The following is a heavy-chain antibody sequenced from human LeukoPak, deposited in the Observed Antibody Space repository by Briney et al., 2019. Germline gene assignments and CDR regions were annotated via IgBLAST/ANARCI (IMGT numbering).Heavy chain of an antibody. D-gene: IGHD6-13*01. V-gene: IGHV4-59*01. CDR2: IYYSGST. CDR3: ARPYSSTWYGAFNT. CDR1: GGSISSYY. Sequence: SETLSLTCTVSGGSISSYYWSWIRQPPGKGLEWIGYIYYSGSTNYNPSLKSRVTISVDTSKNQFSLKLTSVTAADTALYYCARPYSSTWYGAFNTWGQGTMVTVSS. J-gene: IGHJ3*02.